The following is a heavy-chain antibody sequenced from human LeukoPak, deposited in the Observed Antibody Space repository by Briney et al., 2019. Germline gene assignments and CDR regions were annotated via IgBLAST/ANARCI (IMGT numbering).Heavy chain of an antibody. D-gene: IGHD3-10*01. Sequence: GESLKISCKGSGYRFPIYWIGWVRQMSGKGLEWMGIIHPGDSDTRYSPSFQGQVTISADKSISTAYLQWSSLKASDTAMYYCARRYYGSGSYYNWFDPWGQGTLVTVSS. J-gene: IGHJ5*02. V-gene: IGHV5-51*01. CDR1: GYRFPIYW. CDR3: ARRYYGSGSYYNWFDP. CDR2: IHPGDSDT.